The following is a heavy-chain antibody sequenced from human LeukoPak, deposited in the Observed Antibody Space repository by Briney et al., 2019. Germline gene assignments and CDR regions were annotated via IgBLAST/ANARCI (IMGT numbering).Heavy chain of an antibody. Sequence: GGSLRLSCEASGFTFSDHYMSWIRQAPGKGLEWVSYISSSGSTIYYADSVKGRFTISRDNAKNSLYLQMNSLRAEDTAVYYCARLDILTGYYKVNDYWGQGTLVTVSS. CDR1: GFTFSDHY. V-gene: IGHV3-11*01. D-gene: IGHD3-9*01. CDR2: ISSSGSTI. CDR3: ARLDILTGYYKVNDY. J-gene: IGHJ4*02.